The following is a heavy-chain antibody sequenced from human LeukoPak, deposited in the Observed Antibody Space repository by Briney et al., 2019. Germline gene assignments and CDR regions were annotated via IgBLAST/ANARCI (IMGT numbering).Heavy chain of an antibody. J-gene: IGHJ4*02. CDR3: ARDLLGWELHYFDY. V-gene: IGHV3-21*01. D-gene: IGHD1-26*01. CDR2: VSGSSIYT. CDR1: GFTFSSYN. Sequence: PGGSLRLSCAASGFTFSSYNMNWVRQAPGKGLEWVSSVSGSSIYTYYADSVKGRFTISRDNAKNSLFLQMNSLRAEDTAVYYCARDLLGWELHYFDYWGQGTLVTVFS.